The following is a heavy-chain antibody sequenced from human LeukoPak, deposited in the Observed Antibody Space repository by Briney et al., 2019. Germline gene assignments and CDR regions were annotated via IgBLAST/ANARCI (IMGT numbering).Heavy chain of an antibody. CDR2: IYYSGST. Sequence: SETLSLTCTVSGGSISSYYWSWIRQPPGKGLEWSGYIYYSGSTNYNPSLKSRVTISVDTSKNQFSLKLSSVAAADTAVYYCARDRVGYSSSWPYYYYGMDVWGQGTTVTVSS. V-gene: IGHV4-59*01. CDR1: GGSISSYY. CDR3: ARDRVGYSSSWPYYYYGMDV. J-gene: IGHJ6*02. D-gene: IGHD6-13*01.